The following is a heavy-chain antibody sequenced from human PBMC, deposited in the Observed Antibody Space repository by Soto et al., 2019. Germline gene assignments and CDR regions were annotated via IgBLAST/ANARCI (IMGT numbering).Heavy chain of an antibody. CDR3: ARDRTGTDSNWFDP. Sequence: SVKVSCKASGGTFSSYTISWVRQAPGQGLEWMGRIIPILGIANYAQKFQGRVTITADKSTSTAYMELSSLRAEDMAVYYCARDRTGTDSNWFDPWGQGTLVTVSS. D-gene: IGHD1-1*01. CDR2: IIPILGIA. V-gene: IGHV1-69*04. J-gene: IGHJ5*02. CDR1: GGTFSSYT.